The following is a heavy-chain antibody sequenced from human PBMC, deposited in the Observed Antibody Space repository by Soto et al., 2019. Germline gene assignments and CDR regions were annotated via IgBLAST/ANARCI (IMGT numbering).Heavy chain of an antibody. Sequence: QVQLVQSGAEEKKPGASVKVSCKASGYTFSTYAMHWVRQAPGQRLEWMGWINAGNGNTKYSQKFQGRVTITRDTSASTAYMELSSLRSEDTAVYYCARAPSWWYFNLWGRGTLVTVSS. CDR3: ARAPSWWYFNL. CDR2: INAGNGNT. J-gene: IGHJ2*01. CDR1: GYTFSTYA. V-gene: IGHV1-3*05.